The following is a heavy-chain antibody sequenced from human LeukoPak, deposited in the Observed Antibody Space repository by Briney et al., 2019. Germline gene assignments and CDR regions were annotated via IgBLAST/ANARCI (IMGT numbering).Heavy chain of an antibody. V-gene: IGHV1-46*01. D-gene: IGHD4-23*01. Sequence: ASVKVSCKASGYTFTHFYIHWVRQAPGQGLAWMGMLNPTGGATTYAQTFQGSVTMTRDVSTSTVYMELSSLRYEDMAVYNCASNYGGDTGFDHWGQGTLVTVSS. J-gene: IGHJ5*02. CDR3: ASNYGGDTGFDH. CDR2: LNPTGGAT. CDR1: GYTFTHFY.